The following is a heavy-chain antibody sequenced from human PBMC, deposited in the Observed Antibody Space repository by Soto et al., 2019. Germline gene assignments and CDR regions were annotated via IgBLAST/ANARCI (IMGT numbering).Heavy chain of an antibody. J-gene: IGHJ5*02. D-gene: IGHD3-3*01. CDR1: GGSISSSNW. Sequence: SSETLSLTCAVSGGSISSSNWWSWVRQPPGKGLEWIGEIYHSGSTNYNPSLKSRVTISVDKSKNQFSLKLSSVTAADTAVYYCARVPRLNTIFGVVIPNWFDPWGQGTLVTVSS. CDR2: IYHSGST. CDR3: ARVPRLNTIFGVVIPNWFDP. V-gene: IGHV4-4*02.